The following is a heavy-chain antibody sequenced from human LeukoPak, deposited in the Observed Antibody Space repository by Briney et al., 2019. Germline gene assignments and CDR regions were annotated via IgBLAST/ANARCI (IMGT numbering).Heavy chain of an antibody. J-gene: IGHJ6*03. V-gene: IGHV3-9*01. CDR3: ARVYYDFWSGYYGYYYYMDV. CDR1: GFTFDDYA. CDR2: ISWNSATI. Sequence: QSGGSLRLSCAASGFTFDDYAMHWVRQAPGKGLEWVSGISWNSATIAYADSVKGRFTISRDNAKNSLYLQMNSLTIEDTALYYCARVYYDFWSGYYGYYYYMDVWGKGTTVTVSS. D-gene: IGHD3-3*01.